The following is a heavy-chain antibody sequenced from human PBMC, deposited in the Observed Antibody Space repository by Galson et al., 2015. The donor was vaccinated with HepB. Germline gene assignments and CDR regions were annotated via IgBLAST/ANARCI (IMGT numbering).Heavy chain of an antibody. D-gene: IGHD3-10*01. CDR2: ISYDASNK. CDR3: VKYGLYLTSGIHSNGFDV. Sequence: SLRLACAGSGFRFHSNGIHWVRQAPGKGLEWISFISYDASNKYYADSMKGRFSISRDNSKNTLSLQMHGLRTEDTAVYFCVKYGLYLTSGIHSNGFDVWGQGVTVIVSS. J-gene: IGHJ6*02. V-gene: IGHV3-30*18. CDR1: GFRFHSNG.